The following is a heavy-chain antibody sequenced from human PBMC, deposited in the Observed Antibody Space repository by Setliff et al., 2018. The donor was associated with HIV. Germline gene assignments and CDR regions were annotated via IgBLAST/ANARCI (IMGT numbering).Heavy chain of an antibody. D-gene: IGHD3-22*01. V-gene: IGHV4-4*09. CDR3: ARGLSFYDPGGFDY. J-gene: IGHJ4*02. CDR1: GGSISSYY. CDR2: IYTSGST. Sequence: SETLSLTCTVSGGSISSYYWSWIRQPPGKGLEWIGYIYTSGSTNYNPSLKSRVTISVDTSKNQFSLRLSSVTAADTAVYYCARGLSFYDPGGFDYWGQGTLVTVS.